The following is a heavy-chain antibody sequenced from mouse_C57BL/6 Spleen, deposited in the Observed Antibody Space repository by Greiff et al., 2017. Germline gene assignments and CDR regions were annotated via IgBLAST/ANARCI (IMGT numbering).Heavy chain of an antibody. V-gene: IGHV3-6*01. CDR3: ARASNYKYFDV. Sequence: EVQVVESGPGLVKPSQSLSLTCSVTGYSITSGYYWNWIRQFPGNKLEWMGYISYDGSNNYNPSLKNRISITRDTSKNQFFLKLNSVTTEDTATYYCARASNYKYFDVWGTGTTVTVSS. CDR2: ISYDGSN. CDR1: GYSITSGYY. J-gene: IGHJ1*03. D-gene: IGHD2-5*01.